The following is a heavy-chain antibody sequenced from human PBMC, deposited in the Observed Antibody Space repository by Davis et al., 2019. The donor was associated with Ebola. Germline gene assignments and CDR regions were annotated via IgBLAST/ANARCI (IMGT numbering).Heavy chain of an antibody. Sequence: GESLKISCAASGFTFSSYGMHWVRQAPGKGLEWVAVIWYDGSNKYYADSMKGRFTISRDNSKNTLYLQMNSLRAEDTAVYYCARDGGWWELLGYFDYWGQGTLVTVSS. CDR3: ARDGGWWELLGYFDY. CDR2: IWYDGSNK. V-gene: IGHV3-33*01. J-gene: IGHJ4*02. CDR1: GFTFSSYG. D-gene: IGHD1-26*01.